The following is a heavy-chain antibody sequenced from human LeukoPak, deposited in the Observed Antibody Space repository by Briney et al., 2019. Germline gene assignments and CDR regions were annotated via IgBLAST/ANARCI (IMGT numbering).Heavy chain of an antibody. CDR2: IYTSGST. CDR3: AWTSGYSYGYGGFDY. J-gene: IGHJ4*02. V-gene: IGHV4-61*02. D-gene: IGHD5-18*01. Sequence: SETLSLTCTVSGGSISSGSYYWSWIRQPAGKGLEWIGRIYTSGSTNYNPSLKSRVTISVDTSKNHFSLKLSSVTAADTAVYYCAWTSGYSYGYGGFDYWGQGTLVTVSS. CDR1: GGSISSGSYY.